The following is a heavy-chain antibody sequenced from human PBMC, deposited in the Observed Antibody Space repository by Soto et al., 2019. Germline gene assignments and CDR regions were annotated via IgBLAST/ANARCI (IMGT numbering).Heavy chain of an antibody. CDR1: AYTFTSSG. CDR2: ISVYNGNT. V-gene: IGHV1-18*01. CDR3: ARGVVVPAATGKTWFDP. D-gene: IGHD2-2*01. Sequence: GASVKVSCKASAYTFTSSGISWVRQAPGQGLEWMGWISVYNGNTNYAQNFQGRVSMATDTSTSTVYMELRNLRSDDTAMYYCARGVVVPAATGKTWFDPWGQGTLVTVSS. J-gene: IGHJ5*02.